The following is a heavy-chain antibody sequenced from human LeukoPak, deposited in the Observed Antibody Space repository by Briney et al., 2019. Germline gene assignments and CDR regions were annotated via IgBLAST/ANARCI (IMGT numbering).Heavy chain of an antibody. D-gene: IGHD1-26*01. V-gene: IGHV4-59*02. J-gene: IGHJ2*01. CDR1: GASVSSYY. CDR3: ASGGGSYGRWYFDL. CDR2: FSYSGST. Sequence: ASETLSLTCTVSGASVSSYYWSWIRQPPGKGPEWIGYFSYSGSTNYNPSLKSRVTISVDTSKNQFSLNLSSVTAADTAVYYCASGGGSYGRWYFDLWGRGTLVTVSS.